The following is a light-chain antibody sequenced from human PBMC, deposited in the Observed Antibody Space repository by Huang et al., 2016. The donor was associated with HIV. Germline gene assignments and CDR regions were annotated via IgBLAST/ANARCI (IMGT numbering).Light chain of an antibody. J-gene: IGKJ1*01. V-gene: IGKV2-28*01. CDR2: LGS. Sequence: DIVMSQSPLSLTVTPGVPASISCKSNVSLLYTNGFRYLNWYLQKPGLSPHLLIYLGSNRASGVPDRFSGSGTGIVFTLTISRVEADDVGVYYCMQSLQTPPTFGQGTKVEI. CDR1: VSLLYTNGFRY. CDR3: MQSLQTPPT.